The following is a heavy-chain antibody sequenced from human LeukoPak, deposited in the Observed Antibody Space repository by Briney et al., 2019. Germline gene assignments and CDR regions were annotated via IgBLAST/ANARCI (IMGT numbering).Heavy chain of an antibody. CDR2: INHSGST. Sequence: SETLSLTCAVYGGSFSGYYRSWIRQPPGKGLEWIGEINHSGSTNYNPSLKSRVTISVDTSKNQFSLKLSSVTAADTAVYYCARTPRYDYIWGSYRYTGDSAFDIWGQGTMVTVSS. J-gene: IGHJ3*02. CDR3: ARTPRYDYIWGSYRYTGDSAFDI. D-gene: IGHD3-16*02. V-gene: IGHV4-34*01. CDR1: GGSFSGYY.